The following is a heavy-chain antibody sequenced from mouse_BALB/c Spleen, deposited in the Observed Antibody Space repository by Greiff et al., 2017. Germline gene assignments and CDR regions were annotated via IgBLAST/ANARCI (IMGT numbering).Heavy chain of an antibody. D-gene: IGHD2-14*01. CDR3: ARRGVRELFAY. Sequence: QVHVKQSGAELARPGASVKMSCKASGYTFTSYTMHWVKQRPGQGLEWIGYINPSSGYTNYNQKFKDKATLTADKSSSTAYMQLSSLTSEDSAVYYCARRGVRELFAYWGQGTLVTVSA. CDR2: INPSSGYT. V-gene: IGHV1-4*01. J-gene: IGHJ3*01. CDR1: GYTFTSYT.